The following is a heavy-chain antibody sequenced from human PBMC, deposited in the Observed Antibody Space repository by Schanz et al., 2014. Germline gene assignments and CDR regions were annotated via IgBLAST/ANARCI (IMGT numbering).Heavy chain of an antibody. V-gene: IGHV3-21*01. J-gene: IGHJ3*02. CDR2: ISGDSDYI. CDR3: AKDPHRDYGGKPQTFDI. Sequence: VQLVESGGGLVKPGGSLRLSCEASGFAFSTSSMNWVRQAPGKGLEWVSSISGDSDYIYYADSVKGRFTISRDNSKNTLYLQMSSLRAEDTALYYCAKDPHRDYGGKPQTFDIWGQGTMVTVSS. CDR1: GFAFSTSS. D-gene: IGHD4-17*01.